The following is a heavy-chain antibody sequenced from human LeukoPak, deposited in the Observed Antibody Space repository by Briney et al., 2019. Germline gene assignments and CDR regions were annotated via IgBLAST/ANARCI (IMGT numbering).Heavy chain of an antibody. D-gene: IGHD6-19*01. CDR2: IWYDGSNK. V-gene: IGHV3-33*08. CDR1: GFTFSSYS. Sequence: QSGGSLRLSCAASGFTFSSYSMNWVRQAPGKGLEWVAVIWYDGSNKYYAGSVKGQFTISRDNSKNTLYLQMNSLRAEDTAVYYCARDGVDSSGWYLSWVSPPFPGYPWGQGTLVTVSS. CDR3: ARDGVDSSGWYLSWVSPPFPGYP. J-gene: IGHJ5*02.